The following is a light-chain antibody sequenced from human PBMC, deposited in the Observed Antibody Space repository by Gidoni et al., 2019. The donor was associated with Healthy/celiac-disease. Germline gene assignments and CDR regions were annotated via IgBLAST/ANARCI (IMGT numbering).Light chain of an antibody. CDR3: QQYNNWPPGFF. J-gene: IGKJ2*01. Sequence: EIVMTQSPATLSVSPGGRATLSCRASQSVSSNLAWYQQKPGQAPRLLIYGASTRATGIPARFSGSGSGTEFTLTISSLQSEDFAVYYCQQYNNWPPGFFFXXXTKLEIK. V-gene: IGKV3-15*01. CDR2: GAS. CDR1: QSVSSN.